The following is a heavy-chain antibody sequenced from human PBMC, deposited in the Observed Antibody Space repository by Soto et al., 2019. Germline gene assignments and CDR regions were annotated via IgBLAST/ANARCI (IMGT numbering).Heavy chain of an antibody. CDR1: GGSISSGGYY. V-gene: IGHV4-31*03. CDR2: IYYSGST. Sequence: QVQLQESGPGLVKPSQTLSLTCTVSGGSISSGGYYWSWIRQHPGKGLEWIGYIYYSGSTYYNPSLKSRVTISVDTSKNHFSLKLSSVTAADTAVYYCARDFTTAARGWFDPWGQGTLVTVSS. CDR3: ARDFTTAARGWFDP. D-gene: IGHD1-1*01. J-gene: IGHJ5*02.